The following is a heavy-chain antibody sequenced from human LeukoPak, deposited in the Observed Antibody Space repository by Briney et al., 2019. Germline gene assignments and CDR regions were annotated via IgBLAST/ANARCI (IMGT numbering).Heavy chain of an antibody. CDR1: GYSFSNYW. D-gene: IGHD3-9*01. J-gene: IGHJ4*02. CDR2: IYPGDSDT. CDR3: ATPATAYSLFDY. V-gene: IGHV5-51*01. Sequence: GESLKISCKGSGYSFSNYWIGWVRQMPGEGLEWMGLIYPGDSDTRYSPSFRGQVTISADKSISTAYLQWSSLKASDTAMYYCATPATAYSLFDYWGQGTLVTVSS.